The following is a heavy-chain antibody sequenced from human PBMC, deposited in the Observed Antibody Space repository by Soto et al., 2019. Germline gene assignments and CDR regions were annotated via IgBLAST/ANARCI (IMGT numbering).Heavy chain of an antibody. J-gene: IGHJ4*02. CDR1: GYTFTAYS. D-gene: IGHD6-19*01. CDR2: FNPNSGDT. CDR3: AREASAVISLDY. Sequence: QVQLVHSEAEVKKPGASVKVSCKASGYTFTAYSMHWVRQAPAQGLEWVGWFNPNSGDTIYAQKFQGRVTLTRDTSIGTAYMELYSLTADDTAVYYCAREASAVISLDYWGQGTLVTVSS. V-gene: IGHV1-2*02.